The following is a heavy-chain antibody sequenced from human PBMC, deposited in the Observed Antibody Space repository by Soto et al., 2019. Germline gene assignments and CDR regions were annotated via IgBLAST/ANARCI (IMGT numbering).Heavy chain of an antibody. CDR2: ISSDGGNK. CDR3: AKDGDIAAAGYYFDY. D-gene: IGHD6-13*01. Sequence: PGGSLRLSCAASGFTFRNYGIHWVRQAPGKGLEWVAVISSDGGNKYHADSVKGRFTISRDNSKDTLYLQVNSLRAEDTAVYYCAKDGDIAAAGYYFDYWGQGTLVTGS. V-gene: IGHV3-30*18. J-gene: IGHJ4*02. CDR1: GFTFRNYG.